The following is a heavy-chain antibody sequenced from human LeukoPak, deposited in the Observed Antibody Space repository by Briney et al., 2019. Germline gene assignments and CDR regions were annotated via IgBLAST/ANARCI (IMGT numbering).Heavy chain of an antibody. V-gene: IGHV4-59*01. CDR1: GGSFTRYY. Sequence: PSETLSLTCTVSGGSFTRYYWNWIRQPPGKGLEWVGYIYHSETTNYNPALERRATISADTSKRQVSLRLSSVAAADTAVYYCAREQAAAAYGNNLNSWGQGTLVTVSS. J-gene: IGHJ4*02. D-gene: IGHD6-13*01. CDR2: IYHSETT. CDR3: AREQAAAAYGNNLNS.